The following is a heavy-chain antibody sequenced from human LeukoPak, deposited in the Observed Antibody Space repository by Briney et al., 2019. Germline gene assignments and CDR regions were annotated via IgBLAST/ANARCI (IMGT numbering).Heavy chain of an antibody. CDR1: GFTFSSYA. CDR2: ISGSGGST. V-gene: IGHV3-23*01. J-gene: IGHJ4*02. CDR3: AKDDYYDSSGYLPTYFDY. Sequence: GGSLRLSCAASGFTFSSYAMSWVRQAPGKGLEWVSAISGSGGSTYYADSVKGRFTISRDNSKNTLYLQMNSLRAEDTAVYYCAKDDYYDSSGYLPTYFDYWGQGTLVTVSS. D-gene: IGHD3-22*01.